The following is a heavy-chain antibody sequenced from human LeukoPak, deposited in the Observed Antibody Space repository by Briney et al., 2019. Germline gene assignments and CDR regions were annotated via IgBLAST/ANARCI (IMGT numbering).Heavy chain of an antibody. CDR3: ARSIVVVPAAVLAYYYYGMDV. D-gene: IGHD2-2*01. J-gene: IGHJ6*04. Sequence: ASVKVSCKASGGTFSSYAISWVRQAPGQGLEWMGGIIPIFGKANYAQKFQGRVTITADKSTSTAYMELSSLRSEDTAVYYCARSIVVVPAAVLAYYYYGMDVWGKGTTVTVSS. CDR2: IIPIFGKA. CDR1: GGTFSSYA. V-gene: IGHV1-69*06.